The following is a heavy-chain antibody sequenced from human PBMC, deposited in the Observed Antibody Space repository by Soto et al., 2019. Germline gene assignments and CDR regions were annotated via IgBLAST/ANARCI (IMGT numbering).Heavy chain of an antibody. J-gene: IGHJ4*02. CDR2: IYYRGRT. CDR3: ARDHLGVGFFDC. CDR1: GGSISSYY. V-gene: IGHV4-59*01. Sequence: SETLSLTCTVSGGSISSYYWSWIRQPPVKGLEGIGYIYYRGRTNYNPSLKSRVTISVDTSKNQFSLKLRSVTAADSAVYYCARDHLGVGFFDCWGQGTLVTVSS. D-gene: IGHD1-26*01.